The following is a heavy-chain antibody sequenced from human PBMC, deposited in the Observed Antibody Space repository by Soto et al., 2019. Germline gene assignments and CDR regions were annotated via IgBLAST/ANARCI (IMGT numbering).Heavy chain of an antibody. CDR1: GFTFSNAW. CDR3: TTYSPHYYDSSPRSYWYFDL. D-gene: IGHD3-22*01. J-gene: IGHJ2*01. CDR2: IKSKNDGGTT. V-gene: IGHV3-15*01. Sequence: EVQLVESGGGLVKPGGSLRLSCAASGFTFSNAWMSWVRQAPGKGLEWVGRIKSKNDGGTTDYAAPVKGRFTISRDDSKNTLYLQMNSLKTEDTAVYYCTTYSPHYYDSSPRSYWYFDLWGRGTLVTVSS.